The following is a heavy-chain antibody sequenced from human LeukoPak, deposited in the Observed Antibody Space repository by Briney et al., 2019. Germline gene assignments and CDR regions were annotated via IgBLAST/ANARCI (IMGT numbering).Heavy chain of an antibody. D-gene: IGHD6-19*01. CDR1: GGSFSGYY. J-gene: IGHJ5*02. CDR2: INHSGST. V-gene: IGHV4-34*01. Sequence: SETLSLTCAVYGGSFSGYYWSWIRQPPGKGLEWIGEINHSGSTNYNPSLKSRVTISVDTSKNQFSLKLSSVTAADTAVYYCARGWRQSKCWFDPWGQGTLVTVSS. CDR3: ARGWRQSKCWFDP.